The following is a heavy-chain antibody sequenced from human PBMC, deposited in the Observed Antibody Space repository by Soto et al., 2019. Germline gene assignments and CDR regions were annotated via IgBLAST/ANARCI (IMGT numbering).Heavy chain of an antibody. V-gene: IGHV4-4*02. J-gene: IGHJ5*02. D-gene: IGHD2-8*02. Sequence: SETLSLTCAVSGASIGSGGWWSWVRQPPGKGLERIAEIFHDGNTNYSPSLKSRVTISVDKSQNQFSLNVYSVTAADTAVYYCARHEGWTGPDQWGQGTLVTVSS. CDR3: ARHEGWTGPDQ. CDR1: GASIGSGGW. CDR2: IFHDGNT.